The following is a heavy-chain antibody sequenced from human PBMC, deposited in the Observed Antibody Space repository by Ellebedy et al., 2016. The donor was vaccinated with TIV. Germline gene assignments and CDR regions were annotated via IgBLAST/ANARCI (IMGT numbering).Heavy chain of an antibody. CDR1: GFSFRSYW. D-gene: IGHD4-17*01. Sequence: GESLKISCAASGFSFRSYWMSWVRQTPGKGLEWVASIYHGGSQQYYVDSVKGRFTISRDNAKNSLYLQMDNLRAADTAAYYCARRGSYGDYAVKINAWFDRWGQGTLVTVSS. CDR2: IYHGGSQQ. V-gene: IGHV3-7*01. J-gene: IGHJ5*02. CDR3: ARRGSYGDYAVKINAWFDR.